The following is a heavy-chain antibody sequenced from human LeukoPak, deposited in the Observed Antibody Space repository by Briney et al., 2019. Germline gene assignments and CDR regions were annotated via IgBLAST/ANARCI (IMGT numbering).Heavy chain of an antibody. V-gene: IGHV1-8*01. J-gene: IGHJ6*02. D-gene: IGHD3-10*02. CDR3: ARSVRIGTYCYYYGMDV. CDR1: GYTFTSYD. CDR2: MNPNSGNT. Sequence: ASVKVSCKASGYTFTSYDINWVRQATGQGLEWMGWMNPNSGNTGYAQKFQGRVTMTRNTSISTAYMELSSLRSEDTAAYYCARSVRIGTYCYYYGMDVWGQGTTVTVSS.